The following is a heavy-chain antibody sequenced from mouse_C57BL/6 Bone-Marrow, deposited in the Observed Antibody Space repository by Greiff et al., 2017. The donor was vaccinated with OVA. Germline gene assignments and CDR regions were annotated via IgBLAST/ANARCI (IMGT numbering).Heavy chain of an antibody. J-gene: IGHJ2*01. V-gene: IGHV1-54*01. Sequence: QVQLKQSGAELVRPGTSVKVSCKASGYAFTNYLIEWVKQRPGQGLEWIGVINPGSGGTNYNEKFKGKATLTADKSSSTAYMQLSSLTSEDSAVYFCARLRFYYGDYWGQGTTLTVSS. CDR2: INPGSGGT. CDR3: ARLRFYYGDY. CDR1: GYAFTNYL.